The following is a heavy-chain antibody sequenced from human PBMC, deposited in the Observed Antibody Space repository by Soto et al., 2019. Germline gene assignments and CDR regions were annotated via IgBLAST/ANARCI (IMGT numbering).Heavy chain of an antibody. CDR1: GYTFTSSY. CDR2: INPSGGNT. Sequence: ASVKVSCKASGYTFTSSYMHWVRQAPGQGLEWMGIINPSGGNTNYAQKVQGRVTMTTDTSTSTAYMELRSLRSDDTAVYYCARAVYYYDSSGLGAFDIWGQGTMVTVSS. J-gene: IGHJ3*02. D-gene: IGHD3-22*01. CDR3: ARAVYYYDSSGLGAFDI. V-gene: IGHV1-46*01.